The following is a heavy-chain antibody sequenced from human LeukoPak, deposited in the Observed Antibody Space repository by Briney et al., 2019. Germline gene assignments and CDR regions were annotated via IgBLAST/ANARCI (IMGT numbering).Heavy chain of an antibody. V-gene: IGHV4-39*07. Sequence: SETLSLTCTVSGGSISSSSSYWGWTRQSPGKGLEWIGSLHYGGKTYYNPSLKSRVTISVDTSKNQFSLKLNSVTAADTAVYFCASPKIAMSEYFQHWGQGTLVTVSS. CDR2: LHYGGKT. CDR3: ASPKIAMSEYFQH. D-gene: IGHD2-21*01. J-gene: IGHJ1*01. CDR1: GGSISSSSSY.